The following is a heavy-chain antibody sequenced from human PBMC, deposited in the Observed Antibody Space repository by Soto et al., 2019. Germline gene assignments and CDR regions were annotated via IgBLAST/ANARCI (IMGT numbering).Heavy chain of an antibody. Sequence: GGSLRLSCAASGFTFSSYAMHWVRQAPGKGLEWVAVISYDGSNKYYADSVKGRFTISRDNSKNTLYLQMNSLRAEDTAVYYCARDLLLYGSSSSYYYYYGMDVWGQGTTVTVSS. J-gene: IGHJ6*02. CDR3: ARDLLLYGSSSSYYYYYGMDV. CDR1: GFTFSSYA. CDR2: ISYDGSNK. V-gene: IGHV3-30-3*01. D-gene: IGHD6-6*01.